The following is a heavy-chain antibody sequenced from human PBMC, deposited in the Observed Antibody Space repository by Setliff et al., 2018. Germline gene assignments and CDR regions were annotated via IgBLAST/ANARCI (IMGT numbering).Heavy chain of an antibody. CDR3: ARIRLCGGRVICPPGRYVDV. Sequence: GGSLRLSCAAPGFTFSGSAMHWVRQASGKGLEWVGRIRSKANSYATAYAASVKGRFTISRDDSKNTAYLQMNSLKTEDTAVYYCARIRLCGGRVICPPGRYVDVWGKGTTVTAP. D-gene: IGHD2-15*01. CDR1: GFTFSGSA. CDR2: IRSKANSYAT. V-gene: IGHV3-73*01. J-gene: IGHJ6*03.